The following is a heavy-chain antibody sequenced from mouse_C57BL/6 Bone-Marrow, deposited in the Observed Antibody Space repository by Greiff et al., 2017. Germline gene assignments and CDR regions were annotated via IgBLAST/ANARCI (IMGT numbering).Heavy chain of an antibody. CDR3: ARHSGDY. CDR1: GFTFSSYG. CDR2: ISSGGSYT. D-gene: IGHD3-2*02. J-gene: IGHJ4*01. V-gene: IGHV5-6*01. Sequence: EVQLVESGGDLVKPGGSLKLSCAASGFTFSSYGMSWVRQTPDKRLEWVATISSGGSYTYYPDSVKGRFTISRDNAKNTLYLQMSSLKSEDTAMYYCARHSGDYWGKGTSVNVSS.